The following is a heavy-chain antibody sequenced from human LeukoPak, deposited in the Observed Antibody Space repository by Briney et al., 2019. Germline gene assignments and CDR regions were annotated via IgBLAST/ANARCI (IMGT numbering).Heavy chain of an antibody. Sequence: ASVKVSCKASGYTFTSYGISWVRQAPGQGPEWMGWISVYNGNTNYAQKLQGRVTMTTDTSTSTAYMELRSLRSDDTAVYYCARDISGYEYFDYWGQGTLVTVSS. J-gene: IGHJ4*02. D-gene: IGHD5-12*01. V-gene: IGHV1-18*01. CDR2: ISVYNGNT. CDR3: ARDISGYEYFDY. CDR1: GYTFTSYG.